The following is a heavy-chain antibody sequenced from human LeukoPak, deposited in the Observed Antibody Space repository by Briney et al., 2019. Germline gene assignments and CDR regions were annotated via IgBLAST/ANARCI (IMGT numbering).Heavy chain of an antibody. CDR1: GGSISSYY. Sequence: SETLSLTCTVSGGSISSYYWSWVRQPPGKGLEWIGYIYYSGSTNYNPSLKSRVTISVDTSKNQFSLKLSSVTAADTAVYYCARVYGGNSVVAFDIWGQGTMVTVSS. CDR2: IYYSGST. CDR3: ARVYGGNSVVAFDI. J-gene: IGHJ3*02. D-gene: IGHD4-23*01. V-gene: IGHV4-59*01.